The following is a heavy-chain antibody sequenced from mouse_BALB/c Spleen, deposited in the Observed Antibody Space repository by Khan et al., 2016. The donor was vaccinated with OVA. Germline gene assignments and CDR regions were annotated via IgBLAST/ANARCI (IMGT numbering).Heavy chain of an antibody. CDR2: ISTYYGDA. V-gene: IGHV1S137*01. CDR1: GYTFTDYA. CDR3: ARGGRFAY. Sequence: VQLKQSGAELVRPGVSVKISCKGSGYTFTDYAMHWVKQSHAKSLEWIGVISTYYGDASYNQKFKGKATMTVDKSSSTAYMELARLTSEDSVIYYCARGGRFAYWGQGTLVTVSA. D-gene: IGHD3-3*01. J-gene: IGHJ3*01.